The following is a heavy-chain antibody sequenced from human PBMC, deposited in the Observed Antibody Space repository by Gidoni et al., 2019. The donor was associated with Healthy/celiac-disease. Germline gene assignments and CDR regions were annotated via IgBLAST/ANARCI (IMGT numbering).Heavy chain of an antibody. CDR1: GFTFSRYA. Sequence: EVQLLESGGGLVQPGGSLRLSCAASGFTFSRYAMSWVRQAPGKGLEWVATISGRGSSTYYADAVKGRFTISRDNSKNTLYLQMNSLRAEDTAVYYCAKGAARGYYYGMDVWGQGTTVTVSS. CDR2: ISGRGSST. V-gene: IGHV3-23*01. CDR3: AKGAARGYYYGMDV. D-gene: IGHD6-6*01. J-gene: IGHJ6*02.